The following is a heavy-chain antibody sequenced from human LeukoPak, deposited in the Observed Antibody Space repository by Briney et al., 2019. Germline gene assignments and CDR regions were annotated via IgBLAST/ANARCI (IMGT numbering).Heavy chain of an antibody. CDR2: INPNSGGT. CDR1: GGTFSSYA. CDR3: ARSSSWGSPNAFDI. D-gene: IGHD7-27*01. V-gene: IGHV1-2*04. Sequence: GASVKVSCKASGGTFSSYAISWVRQAPGQGLEWMGWINPNSGGTNYAQKFQGWVTMTRDTSISTAYMELSRLRSDDTAVYYCARSSSWGSPNAFDIWGQGTMVTVSS. J-gene: IGHJ3*02.